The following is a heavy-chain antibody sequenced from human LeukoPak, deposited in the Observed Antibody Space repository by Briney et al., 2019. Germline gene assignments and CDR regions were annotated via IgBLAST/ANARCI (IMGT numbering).Heavy chain of an antibody. CDR3: ASYGDSYEDAFDI. Sequence: SETLSLTGTVSGGSISSYYWSWIRQPAGKGLEWIGRIYTSGSTNYNPSLKSRVTMSVDTSKNQFSLKLSSVTAADTAVYYCASYGDSYEDAFDIWGQGTMVTVSS. CDR1: GGSISSYY. V-gene: IGHV4-4*07. CDR2: IYTSGST. D-gene: IGHD4-17*01. J-gene: IGHJ3*02.